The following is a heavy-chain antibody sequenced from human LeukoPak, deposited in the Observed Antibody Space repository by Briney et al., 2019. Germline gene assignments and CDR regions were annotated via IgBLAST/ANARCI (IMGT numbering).Heavy chain of an antibody. V-gene: IGHV3-15*01. CDR1: GFTFINAW. CDR3: TTDGVGVEGATYDN. J-gene: IGHJ4*02. Sequence: PGGSLRLSCAASGFTFINAWMAWVRQAPGKGLEWVGRIKAKAHGGTIEYAAPVKGRFTISRDDSKYTLYLQMNSLKTEDKAVYYCTTDGVGVEGATYDNWGQGTLVSVSS. CDR2: IKAKAHGGTI. D-gene: IGHD1-26*01.